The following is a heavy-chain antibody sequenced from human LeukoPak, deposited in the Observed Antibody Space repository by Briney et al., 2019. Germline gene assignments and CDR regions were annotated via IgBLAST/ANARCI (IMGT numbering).Heavy chain of an antibody. Sequence: SVKVSCKASGGTFSSYAISWVRQAPGQGLEWMGGIIPIFGTANYAQKFQGRVTITTDESTSTAYMELSSLRSEDTAVYYCARDYCSSTSCYPRSWFDPWGQGTLVTVSS. CDR3: ARDYCSSTSCYPRSWFDP. CDR1: GGTFSSYA. D-gene: IGHD2-2*01. J-gene: IGHJ5*02. V-gene: IGHV1-69*05. CDR2: IIPIFGTA.